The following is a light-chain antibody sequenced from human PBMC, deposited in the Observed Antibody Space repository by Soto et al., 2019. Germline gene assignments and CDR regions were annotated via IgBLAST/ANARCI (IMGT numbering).Light chain of an antibody. Sequence: DIQMTQSPSTLSASVGDRVTITCRASQSISSWLAWYQQKPGKAPKLLIYDASSLESGVPSRFSGSGSGTEFTLTISSLQTDDFAPYYCQQYNSYSRTFGQGTKVEIK. CDR1: QSISSW. CDR2: DAS. CDR3: QQYNSYSRT. V-gene: IGKV1-5*01. J-gene: IGKJ1*01.